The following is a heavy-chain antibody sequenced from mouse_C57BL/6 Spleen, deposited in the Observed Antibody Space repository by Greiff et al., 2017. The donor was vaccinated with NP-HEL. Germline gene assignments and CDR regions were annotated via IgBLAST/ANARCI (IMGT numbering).Heavy chain of an antibody. CDR1: GFSLTSYA. V-gene: IGHV2-9-1*01. Sequence: VQLQQSGPGLVAPSQSLSITCTVSGFSLTSYAISWVRQPPGKGLEWLGVIWTGGGTNYNSALKSRLSISKDNSKSQVFLKMNSLQTDDTARYYCARGGTTVVDYYFDYWGQGTTLTVSS. D-gene: IGHD1-1*01. CDR2: IWTGGGT. J-gene: IGHJ2*01. CDR3: ARGGTTVVDYYFDY.